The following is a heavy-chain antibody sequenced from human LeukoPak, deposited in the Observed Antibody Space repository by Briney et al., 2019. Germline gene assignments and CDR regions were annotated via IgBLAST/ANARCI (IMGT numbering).Heavy chain of an antibody. CDR1: GFTFSSYW. CDR2: IKQDGSEK. CDR3: ARAPITMAQRWFDP. D-gene: IGHD3-10*01. V-gene: IGHV3-7*03. J-gene: IGHJ5*02. Sequence: PGGSLRLSCAASGFTFSSYWMSWVRLAPGKGLEWVANIKQDGSEKYYVDSVKGRFTISRDNAKNSLYLQMNSLRAEDTAVYYCARAPITMAQRWFDPWGQGTLVTVSS.